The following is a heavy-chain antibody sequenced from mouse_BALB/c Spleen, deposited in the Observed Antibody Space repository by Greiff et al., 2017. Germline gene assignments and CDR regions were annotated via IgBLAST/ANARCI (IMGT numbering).Heavy chain of an antibody. J-gene: IGHJ2*01. V-gene: IGHV2-9*02. D-gene: IGHD4-1*01. CDR1: GFSLNSYG. CDR2: ICAGGST. Sequence: VKLMESGPGLVAPSQSLSISCTVSGFSLNSYGVHWVRQPPGKGLEWLGVICAGGSTNYYSPLMSRLSIIKDNSKSQVFLKMNSLQTDDKATYYCARGLTGSYFDYWGQGTTLTVSS. CDR3: ARGLTGSYFDY.